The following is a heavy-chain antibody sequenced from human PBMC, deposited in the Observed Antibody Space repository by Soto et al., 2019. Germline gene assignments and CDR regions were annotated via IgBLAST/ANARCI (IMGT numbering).Heavy chain of an antibody. CDR3: ARELLTSRGYSYGLNPFDY. CDR1: GGSFSGYY. Sequence: SETLSLTCAVYGGSFSGYYWSWIRQPPGKGLEWIGEINHSGSTNYNPSLKSRVTISVDTSKNQFSLELSSVTAADTAVYYCARELLTSRGYSYGLNPFDYWGQGTLVTVSS. D-gene: IGHD5-18*01. J-gene: IGHJ4*02. V-gene: IGHV4-34*01. CDR2: INHSGST.